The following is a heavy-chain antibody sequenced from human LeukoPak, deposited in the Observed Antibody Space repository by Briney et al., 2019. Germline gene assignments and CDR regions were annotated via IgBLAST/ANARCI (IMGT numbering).Heavy chain of an antibody. CDR2: IYTTGST. Sequence: SETLSLTCTVSGGSISSSSYYWSWIRQPAGKGLEWIGRIYTTGSTTYNPSLKSRVSISLDTSTNQFSLKLSSVTAGDTAVYYCARAIRGQWLNYYFDYWGQGTLVTVSS. CDR3: ARAIRGQWLNYYFDY. V-gene: IGHV4-61*02. J-gene: IGHJ4*02. CDR1: GGSISSSSYY. D-gene: IGHD6-19*01.